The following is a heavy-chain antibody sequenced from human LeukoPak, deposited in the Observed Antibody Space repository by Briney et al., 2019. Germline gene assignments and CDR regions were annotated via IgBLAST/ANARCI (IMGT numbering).Heavy chain of an antibody. J-gene: IGHJ4*02. CDR3: ARHRGGGAYSFHH. Sequence: SETLSLPCSVSADFLSSSRSYCGWIRQPPGKVLEWVGTVSYNGRTYYNPSLKSRVAISIDTSKNLFSINLTSMTPADTAFYFCARHRGGGAYSFHHWSQATLVTVSS. V-gene: IGHV4-39*01. CDR1: ADFLSSSRSY. D-gene: IGHD2-15*01. CDR2: VSYNGRT.